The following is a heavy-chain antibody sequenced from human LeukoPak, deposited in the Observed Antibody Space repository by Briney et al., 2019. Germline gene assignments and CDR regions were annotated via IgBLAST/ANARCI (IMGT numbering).Heavy chain of an antibody. J-gene: IGHJ4*02. V-gene: IGHV4-59*01. CDR2: IFYSGST. Sequence: SETLSLTCTVPGGSISGSYWSWLRQPPGKGLEYIGYIFYSGSTNYNPSLKSRVTISVDTSKNQFSLKLTSVTAADTAVYYCATAGPISGRHNYFDSWGQGTLVTVSS. CDR3: ATAGPISGRHNYFDS. D-gene: IGHD3-10*01. CDR1: GGSISGSY.